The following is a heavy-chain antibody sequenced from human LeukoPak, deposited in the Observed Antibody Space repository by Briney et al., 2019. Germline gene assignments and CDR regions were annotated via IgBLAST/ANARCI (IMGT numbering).Heavy chain of an antibody. CDR3: AKGNWGERLEWYFDL. CDR2: ITSSGGST. V-gene: IGHV3-23*01. J-gene: IGHJ2*01. D-gene: IGHD1-26*01. CDR1: GFTFSSYD. Sequence: PGGSLRLSCAAPGFTFSSYDMSWVRQAPGSGLEWVSGITSSGGSTYYADSVKGRFTISRDNSKNTLYLQMNSLRAEDTAVYYCAKGNWGERLEWYFDLWGRGTLVTVSS.